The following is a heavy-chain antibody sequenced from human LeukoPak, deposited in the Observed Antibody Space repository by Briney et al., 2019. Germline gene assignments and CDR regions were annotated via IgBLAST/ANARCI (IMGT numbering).Heavy chain of an antibody. CDR3: ARDLHYAFDI. CDR1: GFTFSSYA. V-gene: IGHV3-48*02. D-gene: IGHD3-10*01. Sequence: GGSLRLSCAASGFTFSSYAMNWVRQAPGKGLEWVSHSSSDTTYADSVKGRFTISRDNAKNSLYLQMNSLRDEDTAVYYCARDLHYAFDIWGQGTMVTASS. CDR2: SSSDTT. J-gene: IGHJ3*02.